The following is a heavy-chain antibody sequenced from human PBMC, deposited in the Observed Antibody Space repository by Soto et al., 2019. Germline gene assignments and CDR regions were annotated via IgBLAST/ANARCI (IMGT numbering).Heavy chain of an antibody. Sequence: PSETLSLTCTVSGGSISSGGYYWSWIRQHPGKGLEWIGYIYYSGSTYYNPSLKSRVTISVDTSKNQFSLKLSSVTAADTAVYYCARGTTGMIYYYMDVWGKGTTVTVSS. V-gene: IGHV4-31*03. J-gene: IGHJ6*03. D-gene: IGHD1-1*01. CDR2: IYYSGST. CDR3: ARGTTGMIYYYMDV. CDR1: GGSISSGGYY.